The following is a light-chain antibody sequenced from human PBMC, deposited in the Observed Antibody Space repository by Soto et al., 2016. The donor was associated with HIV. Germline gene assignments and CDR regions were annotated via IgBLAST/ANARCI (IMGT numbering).Light chain of an antibody. CDR3: QAWDSSTVV. J-gene: IGLJ2*01. CDR1: KLGDKY. Sequence: SYELTQPPSVSVSPGQTASVTCSGDKLGDKYACWYQQKPGQSPVLVIYQDSKRPSGIPERSSGSNSGNTATLTISGTQAMDEADYYCQAWDSSTVVFGGGTKLTV. CDR2: QDS. V-gene: IGLV3-1*01.